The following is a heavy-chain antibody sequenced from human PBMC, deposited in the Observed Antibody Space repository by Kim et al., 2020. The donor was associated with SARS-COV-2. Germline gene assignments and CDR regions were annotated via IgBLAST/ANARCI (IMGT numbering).Heavy chain of an antibody. CDR3: ARGGTVDYGSGSYPGHGAYYYYGMDV. V-gene: IGHV1-69*13. D-gene: IGHD3-10*01. CDR2: IIPIFGTA. Sequence: SVKVSCKASGGTFSSYAISWVRQAPGQGLEWMGGIIPIFGTANYAQKFQGRVTITADESTSTAYMELSSLRSEDTAVYYCARGGTVDYGSGSYPGHGAYYYYGMDVWGQGTTVTVSS. CDR1: GGTFSSYA. J-gene: IGHJ6*02.